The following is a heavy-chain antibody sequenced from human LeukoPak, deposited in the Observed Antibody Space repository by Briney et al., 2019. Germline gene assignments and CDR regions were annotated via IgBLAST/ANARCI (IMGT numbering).Heavy chain of an antibody. CDR1: GYSFTNYW. D-gene: IGHD4-17*01. CDR2: IDPSDSYT. J-gene: IGHJ4*02. Sequence: GESLQISCQGSGYSFTNYWISWVRQLPGKGLEWMGRIDPSDSYTKYSPSFEGHVTISVDKSVSTAFLQWSSLKASDSAMYYCATGASKVTTDFANYWGQGSQVAVSS. CDR3: ATGASKVTTDFANY. V-gene: IGHV5-10-1*01.